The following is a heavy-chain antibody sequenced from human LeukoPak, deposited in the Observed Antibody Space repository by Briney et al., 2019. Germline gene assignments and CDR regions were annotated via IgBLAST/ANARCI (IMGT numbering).Heavy chain of an antibody. CDR1: GGSLSNDY. D-gene: IGHD6-19*01. CDR3: ARTQWLENIDY. Sequence: SETLSLTCSVSGGSLSNDYWTWIRQSPGNGLEWIGYIYSSGTTNYNPSFKSRVTMSVDTSENQFSLKLTSVTAADTAVYYCARTQWLENIDYWGQGTLVTVSS. J-gene: IGHJ4*02. V-gene: IGHV4-59*13. CDR2: IYSSGTT.